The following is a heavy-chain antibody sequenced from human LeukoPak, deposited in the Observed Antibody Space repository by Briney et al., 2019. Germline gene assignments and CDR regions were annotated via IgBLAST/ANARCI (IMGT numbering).Heavy chain of an antibody. D-gene: IGHD2-15*01. CDR2: ISYDGSNK. J-gene: IGHJ5*02. V-gene: IGHV3-30*04. CDR1: GFTFSSYA. CDR3: ARDLLDCSGGSCYGGWFDP. Sequence: PGRSLRLSCAASGFTFSSYAMHWVRPAPGKGLEWVAVISYDGSNKYYADSVKGRFTISRDNSKNTLYLQMNSLRAEDTAVYCCARDLLDCSGGSCYGGWFDPWGQGTLVTVSS.